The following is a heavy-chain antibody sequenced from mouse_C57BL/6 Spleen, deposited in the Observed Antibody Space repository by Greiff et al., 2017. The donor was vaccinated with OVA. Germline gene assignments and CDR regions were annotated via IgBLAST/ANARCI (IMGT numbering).Heavy chain of an antibody. V-gene: IGHV1-62-2*01. J-gene: IGHJ4*01. CDR3: ANHEEDRYCNLYSYAMDY. D-gene: IGHD2-10*02. CDR2: FYPGSGSI. Sequence: VQLQQSGAELVKPGASVKLSCKASGYTFTEYTIHWVKQRSGQGLEWIGWFYPGSGSIKYNEKFKDKATLTADKSSSTFYMKLNILTSDYSAVYFCANHEEDRYCNLYSYAMDYWGKRTSVTVSS. CDR1: GYTFTEYT.